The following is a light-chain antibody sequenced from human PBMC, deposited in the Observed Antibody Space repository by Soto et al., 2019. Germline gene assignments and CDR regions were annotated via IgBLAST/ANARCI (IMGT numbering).Light chain of an antibody. CDR3: QQYYSTPWT. V-gene: IGKV4-1*01. J-gene: IGKJ1*01. CDR2: WAS. CDR1: QSVLYSSNNKNY. Sequence: DIVMTQSPDSLAVSLGERASINCKSSQSVLYSSNNKNYLAWYQQKPGQPPKXLIYWASTRESGVPERFSGSGSGTDFTLTISSLPAEDVALYYCQQYYSTPWTFGQGTKVDIK.